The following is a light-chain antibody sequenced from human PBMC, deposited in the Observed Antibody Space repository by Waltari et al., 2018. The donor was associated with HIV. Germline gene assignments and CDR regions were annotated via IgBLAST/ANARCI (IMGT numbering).Light chain of an antibody. Sequence: QSALTQPASVSGSPGQSITISCSGTSSDVGGYNSVSWYQQHPGKVPKLMIYDVSIRPSGVSNRFSGSKSGNTASLTISGLQAEDEADYYCSSSTSSSTLLFGGGTKVTVL. J-gene: IGLJ2*01. CDR3: SSSTSSSTLL. V-gene: IGLV2-14*01. CDR2: DVS. CDR1: SSDVGGYNS.